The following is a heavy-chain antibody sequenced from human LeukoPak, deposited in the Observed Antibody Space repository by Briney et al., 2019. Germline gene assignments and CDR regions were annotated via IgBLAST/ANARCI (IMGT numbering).Heavy chain of an antibody. CDR2: IHSSGST. CDR3: VRTRLSDHIVPAAERADDACDM. Sequence: SQTLSLTCSVSGGSITSGGYYWSWIRQLPGKGLEWIGYIHSSGSTYYNPSLKSRVTVSVDTSENQFSLKLSSVAAADTAVYFCVRTRLSDHIVPAAERADDACDMWGQGTMVTVSS. D-gene: IGHD2-2*01. CDR1: GGSITSGGYY. V-gene: IGHV4-31*03. J-gene: IGHJ3*02.